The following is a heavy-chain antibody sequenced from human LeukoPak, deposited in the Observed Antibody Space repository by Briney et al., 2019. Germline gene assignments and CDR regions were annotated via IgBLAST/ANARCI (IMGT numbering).Heavy chain of an antibody. D-gene: IGHD5-24*01. V-gene: IGHV4-59*01. Sequence: PSETLSLTCTVSGDSISTYYCSWIRQPPGKGLEWIGYIYYSGSPTYNPSLKSRVTILLDTSKNHFSLKLSSVTAADTAGYYYATGGDAYKSGYWGQGTLVTVSS. J-gene: IGHJ4*02. CDR1: GDSISTYY. CDR3: ATGGDAYKSGY. CDR2: IYYSGSP.